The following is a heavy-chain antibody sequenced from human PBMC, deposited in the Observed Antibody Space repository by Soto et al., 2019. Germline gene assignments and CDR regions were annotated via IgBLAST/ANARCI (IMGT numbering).Heavy chain of an antibody. Sequence: PGESLKISCKGSGYSFTSYWIGWVRQMPGKGLEWMGIIYPGDSDTRYSPSFQGQVTISADKSISTAHLQWSSLKASDTAMYYCARISGSSGWSFHEGGMDVWGQGTTVTVSS. CDR3: ARISGSSGWSFHEGGMDV. CDR2: IYPGDSDT. J-gene: IGHJ6*02. CDR1: GYSFTSYW. D-gene: IGHD6-19*01. V-gene: IGHV5-51*01.